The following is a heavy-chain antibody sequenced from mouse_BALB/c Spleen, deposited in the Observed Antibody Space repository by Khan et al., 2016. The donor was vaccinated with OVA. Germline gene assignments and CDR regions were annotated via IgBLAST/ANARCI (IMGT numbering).Heavy chain of an antibody. Sequence: QVQLKQSGPGLVAPSQSLSITCTVSGFSLTDYAVSWIRQPPGKGLEWLGVIWASGSKYYNSDLNPRLSIIKDNSKSQVFIKMNSLQTDDTAMYFCARDPPYYSMDYWGQGTSVTVSS. CDR2: IWASGSK. CDR3: ARDPPYYSMDY. J-gene: IGHJ4*01. CDR1: GFSLTDYA. V-gene: IGHV2-6-5*01.